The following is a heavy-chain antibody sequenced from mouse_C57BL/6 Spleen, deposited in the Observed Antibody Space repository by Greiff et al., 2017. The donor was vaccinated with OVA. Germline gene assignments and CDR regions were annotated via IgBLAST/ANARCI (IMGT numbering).Heavy chain of an antibody. CDR1: GYTFTDYE. V-gene: IGHV1-15*01. J-gene: IGHJ4*01. CDR2: IDPETGGT. Sequence: VQLVESGAELVRPGASVTLSCKASGYTFTDYEMHWVKQTPVHGLEWIGAIDPETGGTAYNQKFKGKAILTADKSSSTACMELRRLTSEDSAVYYCTRAGSYYAMDYWGQGTSVTVSS. CDR3: TRAGSYYAMDY.